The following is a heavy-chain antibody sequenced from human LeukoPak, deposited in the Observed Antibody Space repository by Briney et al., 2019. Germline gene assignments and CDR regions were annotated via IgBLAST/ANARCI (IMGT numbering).Heavy chain of an antibody. CDR1: GGSIGSGAYY. CDR2: IYYTGNT. V-gene: IGHV4-61*03. Sequence: SETLSLTCTVSGGSIGSGAYYWSWIRQPPGKGLEWIGYIYYTGNTNYNPSLKSRVTISVDTSKNNFSLKLTSVTAADTAVYFCARDWHPPVDTRGSYWYFDLWGRGTLVTVSS. CDR3: ARDWHPPVDTRGSYWYFDL. J-gene: IGHJ2*01. D-gene: IGHD2-15*01.